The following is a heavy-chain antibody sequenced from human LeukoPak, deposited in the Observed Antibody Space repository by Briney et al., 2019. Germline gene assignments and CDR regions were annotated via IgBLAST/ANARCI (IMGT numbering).Heavy chain of an antibody. CDR1: GFSFSSYA. V-gene: IGHV3-23*01. J-gene: IGHJ4*02. CDR3: AKGSGGSCHSATDY. D-gene: IGHD2-15*01. Sequence: PGGSLTLSCAASGFSFSSYAMNWVRQAPGKGLEWVSVICGSSSSTYYVDSVKGRFTISRDNSKNTLYLQMNSLRAEDTAIYYCAKGSGGSCHSATDYWGQGTLVTVSS. CDR2: ICGSSSST.